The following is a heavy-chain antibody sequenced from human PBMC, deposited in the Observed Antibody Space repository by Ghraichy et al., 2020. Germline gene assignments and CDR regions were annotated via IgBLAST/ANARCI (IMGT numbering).Heavy chain of an antibody. CDR3: ARHEGAFVPAAIFFDY. Sequence: SETLSLTCTVSGGSINSYYWSWIRQPPGKGLEWIGYIYYSGSTNYNPSLKSRVTISVDTSKNQFSLKLSSVTAADTALYYCARHEGAFVPAAIFFDYWGQGTLVTVSS. D-gene: IGHD2-2*02. V-gene: IGHV4-59*08. J-gene: IGHJ4*02. CDR2: IYYSGST. CDR1: GGSINSYY.